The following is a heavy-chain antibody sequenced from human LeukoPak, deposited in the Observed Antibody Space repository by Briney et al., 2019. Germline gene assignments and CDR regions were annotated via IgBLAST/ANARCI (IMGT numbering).Heavy chain of an antibody. Sequence: GRSLRLSCAASGFTFSSYGMHWVRQAPGKGLEWVAVISYDGSNKYYADSVKGRFTISRGNSKNTLYLQMNSLRAEDTAVYYCAKEGDFWSGYYGYYYYYYGMDVWGQGTTVTVSS. V-gene: IGHV3-30*18. J-gene: IGHJ6*02. CDR3: AKEGDFWSGYYGYYYYYYGMDV. CDR2: ISYDGSNK. D-gene: IGHD3-3*01. CDR1: GFTFSSYG.